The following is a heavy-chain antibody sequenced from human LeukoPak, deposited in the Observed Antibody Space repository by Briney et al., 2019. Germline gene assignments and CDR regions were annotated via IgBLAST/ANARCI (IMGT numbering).Heavy chain of an antibody. CDR2: IYTNGIT. D-gene: IGHD2-21*02. V-gene: IGHV4-4*07. J-gene: IGHJ3*02. CDR1: GDSISDYY. Sequence: SETLSLTCTVSGDSISDYYWSWIRQPAGKGLELIGRIYTNGITNYNPSLKSRVTTSVDTSKNQLSLKLSSVTAADTAVYYCATGVMTAIFALDIWGQGTIVTVSS. CDR3: ATGVMTAIFALDI.